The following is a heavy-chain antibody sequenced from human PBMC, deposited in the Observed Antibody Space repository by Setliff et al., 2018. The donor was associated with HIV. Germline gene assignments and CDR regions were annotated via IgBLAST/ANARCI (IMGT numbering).Heavy chain of an antibody. CDR3: ARGGIGDYYYYYMDV. Sequence: SETLSLTCTVSGDSISSYYWSWIRQPPGKGLEWIGYIYYSGSTNYNPSLKSRVTISVDTSKNQFSLKLSSVTAADTAVYYCARGGIGDYYYYYMDVWGKGTTVTLSS. CDR1: GDSISSYY. J-gene: IGHJ6*03. CDR2: IYYSGST. V-gene: IGHV4-59*01. D-gene: IGHD3-10*01.